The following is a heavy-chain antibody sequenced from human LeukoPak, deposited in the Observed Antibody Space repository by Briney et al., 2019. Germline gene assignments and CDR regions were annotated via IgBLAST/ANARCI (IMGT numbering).Heavy chain of an antibody. V-gene: IGHV3-11*01. J-gene: IGHJ3*02. CDR1: GFTFSDYY. CDR3: ARGSYSSSWYVGRAFDI. CDR2: ISSSGSTI. D-gene: IGHD6-13*01. Sequence: PGGSLRLSCAASGFTFSDYYMSWIRQAPGKGLEWVSYISSSGSTIYYADSVKGRFTISRDSAKNSLYLQMNSLRAEDTAVYYCARGSYSSSWYVGRAFDIWGQGTMVTVSS.